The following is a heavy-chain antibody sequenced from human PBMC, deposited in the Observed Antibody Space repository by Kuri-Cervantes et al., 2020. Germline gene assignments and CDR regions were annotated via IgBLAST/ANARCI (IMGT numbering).Heavy chain of an antibody. CDR2: INHSGST. D-gene: IGHD2-2*01. Sequence: SETLSLTCAVYGGSFSGYYWSWIRQPPGKGLEWIGEINHSGSTNYNPSLKSRVTISVDTSKNQFSLKLSSVTAADTAVFYCARIPAKAIGAVDVWGQGTLVTVSS. V-gene: IGHV4-34*01. CDR1: GGSFSGYY. J-gene: IGHJ3*01. CDR3: ARIPAKAIGAVDV.